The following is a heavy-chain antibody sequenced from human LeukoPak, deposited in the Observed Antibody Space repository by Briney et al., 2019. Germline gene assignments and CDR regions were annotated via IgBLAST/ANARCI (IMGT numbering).Heavy chain of an antibody. V-gene: IGHV3-7*01. J-gene: IGHJ4*02. CDR1: GFTFSSYW. CDR3: ARDASYYYDSSGYLDY. D-gene: IGHD3-22*01. Sequence: PGGSLRLSCAASGFTFSSYWMSRVRQAPGKGLEWVANIKQDGSEKYYVDSVKGRFTISRDNAKNSLYLQMNSLRAEDTAVYYCARDASYYYDSSGYLDYWGREPWSPSPQ. CDR2: IKQDGSEK.